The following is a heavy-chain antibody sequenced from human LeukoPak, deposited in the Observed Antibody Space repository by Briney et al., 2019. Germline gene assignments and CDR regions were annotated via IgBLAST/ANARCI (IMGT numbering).Heavy chain of an antibody. Sequence: SETLSLTCTVSGGSISSYYWSWIRQPPGKGLEWIGYIYYSGSTNYNPSLKSRGTISVDTSKNQFSLKLSSVTAADTAVYYCASSSGYSTYFDYWGQGTLVTVSS. D-gene: IGHD3-22*01. CDR3: ASSSGYSTYFDY. J-gene: IGHJ4*02. CDR1: GGSISSYY. V-gene: IGHV4-59*08. CDR2: IYYSGST.